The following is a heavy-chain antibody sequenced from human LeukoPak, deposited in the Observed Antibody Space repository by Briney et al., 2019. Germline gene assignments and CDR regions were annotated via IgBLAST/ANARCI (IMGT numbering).Heavy chain of an antibody. CDR2: IYSGGGT. D-gene: IGHD6-13*01. CDR1: GFTVSSNY. J-gene: IGHJ1*01. V-gene: IGHV3-53*01. Sequence: PGGSLRLSCAASGFTVSSNYMSWVRQAPGKGLEWVSVIYSGGGTYYADSVKGRFTISRDNSKNTLYLQMNSLRAEDTAVYYCARDAYSSSRFQHWGQGTLVTVSS. CDR3: ARDAYSSSRFQH.